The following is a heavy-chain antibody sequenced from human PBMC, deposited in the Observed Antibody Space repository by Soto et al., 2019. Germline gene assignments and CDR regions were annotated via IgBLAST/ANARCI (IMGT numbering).Heavy chain of an antibody. CDR1: GESVSSNSAA. J-gene: IGHJ5*02. V-gene: IGHV6-1*01. D-gene: IGHD3-22*01. CDR2: TYYRSKWYN. Sequence: SQTLSLTCAISGESVSSNSAAWNWIRQSPSRGLEWLGRTYYRSKWYNDYAVSVKSRITINPDTSKNQFSLQLNSVTPEDTAVYYCARAEVGSGYYLNWFDPWGQGTLVTVSS. CDR3: ARAEVGSGYYLNWFDP.